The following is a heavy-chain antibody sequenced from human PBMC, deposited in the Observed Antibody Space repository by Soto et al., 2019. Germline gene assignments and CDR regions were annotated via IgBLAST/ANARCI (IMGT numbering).Heavy chain of an antibody. CDR3: ARSAYCGGDCYSSAYYYGMDV. D-gene: IGHD2-21*02. J-gene: IGHJ6*02. V-gene: IGHV1-69*06. Sequence: SVKVSCKASGGTSSSYAISWVRQAPGQGLEWMGGIIPIFGTANYAQKFQGRVTITADKFTSPAYMELSSLRSEDTAVYYCARSAYCGGDCYSSAYYYGMDVWAKGPRSPSP. CDR2: IIPIFGTA. CDR1: GGTSSSYA.